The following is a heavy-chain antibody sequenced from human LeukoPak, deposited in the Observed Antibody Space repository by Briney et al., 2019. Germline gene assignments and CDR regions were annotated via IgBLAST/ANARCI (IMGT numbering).Heavy chain of an antibody. J-gene: IGHJ4*02. CDR3: ARGTYYYDSSGYYPFDY. D-gene: IGHD3-22*01. CDR1: GGSFSGYY. V-gene: IGHV4-34*01. CDR2: INHSGST. Sequence: SETLSLTCAVYGGSFSGYYWSWIRQPPGKGLEWIGEINHSGSTNYNPSLKSRVTISVGTSKNQFSLKLSSVTAADTAVYYCARGTYYYDSSGYYPFDYWGQGTLVTVSS.